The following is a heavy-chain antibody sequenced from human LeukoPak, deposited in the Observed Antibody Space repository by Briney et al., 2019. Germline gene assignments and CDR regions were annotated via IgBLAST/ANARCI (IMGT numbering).Heavy chain of an antibody. D-gene: IGHD2-21*02. CDR2: ISGNTATI. J-gene: IGHJ4*02. Sequence: GGSLTLSWAAFGFTFRNYGLSWVRQAPGKGLEWVSGISGNTATINYAAPVKGRFTISRDNSKNTLYLQMNSLRAEDTAVYYCANRLGDPPAFDYWGQGTLVTVSS. CDR3: ANRLGDPPAFDY. V-gene: IGHV3-23*01. CDR1: GFTFRNYG.